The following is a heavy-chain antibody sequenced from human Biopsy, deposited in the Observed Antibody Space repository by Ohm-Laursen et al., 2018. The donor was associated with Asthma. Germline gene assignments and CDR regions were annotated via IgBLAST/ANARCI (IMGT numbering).Heavy chain of an antibody. J-gene: IGHJ2*01. CDR2: ISYSGST. V-gene: IGHV4-61*01. CDR1: GGSVSSGSYY. D-gene: IGHD2-21*02. CDR3: ARVPTARRYFDL. Sequence: SDTLSLTCTVSGGSVSSGSYYWSWIRQPPGKGLAWVSYISYSGSTDYNPSLKSRLTISMDTSKNQFSLKLSSVTAADTAVYYCARVPTARRYFDLWGRGTLVTVSS.